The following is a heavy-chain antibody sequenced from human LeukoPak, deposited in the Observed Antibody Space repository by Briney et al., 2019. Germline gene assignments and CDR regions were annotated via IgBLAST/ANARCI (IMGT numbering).Heavy chain of an antibody. V-gene: IGHV3-48*03. CDR1: GFTFSSYE. D-gene: IGHD3-22*01. CDR3: ARGYYDSSGFYLGY. Sequence: GGSLRLSCAASGFTFSSYEMNWVRQAPGKGLEWVSYISGGATTIYYADSVKGRFTISRDNAKNTLYLQMNSLRAEDTAVYYCARGYYDSSGFYLGYWGQGTLVTVSS. CDR2: ISGGATTI. J-gene: IGHJ4*02.